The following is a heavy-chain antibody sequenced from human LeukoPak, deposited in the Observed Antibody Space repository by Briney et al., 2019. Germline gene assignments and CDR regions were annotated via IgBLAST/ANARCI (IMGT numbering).Heavy chain of an antibody. J-gene: IGHJ4*02. V-gene: IGHV3-21*01. CDR3: ARDDRSYGTIDY. CDR1: GFTFSSYS. CDR2: ISSSSSYI. Sequence: GGSLRLSCAASGFTFSSYSMNWVRQAPGKGLEWVSSISSSSSYIYYADSVKGRFTISRDNAKNSLYLQMNSLRAEDTAVYYCARDDRSYGTIDYWGQGTLVTVSS. D-gene: IGHD5-18*01.